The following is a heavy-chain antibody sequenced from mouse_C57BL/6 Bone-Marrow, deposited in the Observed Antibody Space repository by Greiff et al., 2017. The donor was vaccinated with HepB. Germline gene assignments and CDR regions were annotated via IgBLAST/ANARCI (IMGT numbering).Heavy chain of an antibody. CDR1: GFTFSDYG. J-gene: IGHJ2*01. V-gene: IGHV5-17*01. D-gene: IGHD2-4*01. Sequence: EVQLVESGGGLVKPGGSLKLSCAASGFTFSDYGMHWVRQAPEKGLEWVAYISRGSSTIYYAATVKGRFTISSNNAKNTQILQMTSLRSEDTAMYDGARHYDYARADYWGQGTTLTVSS. CDR3: ARHYDYARADY. CDR2: ISRGSSTI.